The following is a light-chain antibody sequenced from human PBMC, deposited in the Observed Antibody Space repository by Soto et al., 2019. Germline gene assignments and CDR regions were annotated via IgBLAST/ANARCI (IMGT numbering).Light chain of an antibody. Sequence: DIQMTQSPSALSASGGGRVAISCRASHSISIWLAWYQQKPGKAPKLLIYQASSLESGVPSRFSGSGSGTEFTLTISSLQPDDFATYYCQHYNSYPWTFGQGTKVDIK. J-gene: IGKJ1*01. CDR1: HSISIW. CDR3: QHYNSYPWT. CDR2: QAS. V-gene: IGKV1-5*03.